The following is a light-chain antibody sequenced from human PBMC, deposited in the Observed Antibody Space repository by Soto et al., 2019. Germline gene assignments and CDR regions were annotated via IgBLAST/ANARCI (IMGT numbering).Light chain of an antibody. Sequence: QSALTQPASVSGSPGQSITISCTGTSSDVGGYNYVSWYQQHPGKAPKLMIYDVRNRPSGVSNRLSGSKSGNTASLTISGLQAEDEDDYYCISYTSSSLYVFGTGTQLTVL. V-gene: IGLV2-14*01. CDR1: SSDVGGYNY. CDR3: ISYTSSSLYV. CDR2: DVR. J-gene: IGLJ1*01.